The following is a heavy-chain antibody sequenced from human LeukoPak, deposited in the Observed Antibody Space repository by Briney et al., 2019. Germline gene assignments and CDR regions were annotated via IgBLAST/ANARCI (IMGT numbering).Heavy chain of an antibody. J-gene: IGHJ4*02. CDR3: ARVSGNGGESDY. Sequence: GASVKVSCKTSGYTSTSYHMHWVRQAPGQGLEWMGIINPSGGSTSYAQKFQGRVTMARDTSTSTAYMELSSLRSEDTAVYYCARVSGNGGESDYWGQGTLVTVSS. CDR2: INPSGGST. D-gene: IGHD2-21*01. V-gene: IGHV1-46*01. CDR1: GYTSTSYH.